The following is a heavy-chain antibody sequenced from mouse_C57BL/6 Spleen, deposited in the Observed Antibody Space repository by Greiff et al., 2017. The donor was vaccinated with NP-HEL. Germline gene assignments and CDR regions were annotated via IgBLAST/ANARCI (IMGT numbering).Heavy chain of an antibody. CDR1: GYTFTSYG. CDR2: IYPRSGNT. D-gene: IGHD2-2*01. Sequence: VQLQQSGAELARPGASVKLYCKASGYTFTSYGISWVKQRTGQGLEWIGEIYPRSGNTYYNEKFKGKATLTADKSSSTAYMELRSLTSEDSAVYFCASIYYGYDSYAMDYWGQGTSVTVSS. V-gene: IGHV1-81*01. J-gene: IGHJ4*01. CDR3: ASIYYGYDSYAMDY.